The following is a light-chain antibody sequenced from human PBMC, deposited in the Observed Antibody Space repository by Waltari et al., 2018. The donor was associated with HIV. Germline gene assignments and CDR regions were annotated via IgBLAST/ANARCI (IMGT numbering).Light chain of an antibody. CDR3: ATWDDTLSGHVV. J-gene: IGLJ2*01. CDR1: SSNIASNS. CDR2: RNN. Sequence: QSVLTQPPSASGTPGQRITISCSGSSSNIASNSVYWYQQLPGTAPKLLIYRNNQRPSGVPDRFSGSKSGTSASLAISGLRSEDEADYYCATWDDTLSGHVVFGGGTKLNVL. V-gene: IGLV1-47*01.